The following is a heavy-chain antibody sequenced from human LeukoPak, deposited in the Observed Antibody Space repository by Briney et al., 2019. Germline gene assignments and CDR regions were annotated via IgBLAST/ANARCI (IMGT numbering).Heavy chain of an antibody. V-gene: IGHV1-18*01. CDR2: ISAYNGNT. CDR1: GYTFTRYG. CDR3: ARYSSSSSYYYYMDV. D-gene: IGHD6-6*01. Sequence: ASVKVSCKASGYTFTRYGISWVRQAPGQGLEWMGWISAYNGNTNYAQKFQGRVTMTTDTSTSTAYMELRSLRSDDTAVHYCARYSSSSSYYYYMDVWGKGTTVTVSS. J-gene: IGHJ6*03.